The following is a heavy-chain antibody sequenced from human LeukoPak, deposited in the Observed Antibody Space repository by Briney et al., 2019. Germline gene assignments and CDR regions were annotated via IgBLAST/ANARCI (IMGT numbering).Heavy chain of an antibody. CDR3: ARGGVATIFPKAEYFQH. V-gene: IGHV3-7*03. CDR1: GFTFSSYW. Sequence: GGSLRLSCAASGFTFSSYWMNWARQAPGKGLEWVASINHNGNVNYYVDSVKGRFTISRDNAKNSLYLQMNSLRAEDTAVYYCARGGVATIFPKAEYFQHWGQGTLVTVSS. D-gene: IGHD5-12*01. CDR2: INHNGNVN. J-gene: IGHJ1*01.